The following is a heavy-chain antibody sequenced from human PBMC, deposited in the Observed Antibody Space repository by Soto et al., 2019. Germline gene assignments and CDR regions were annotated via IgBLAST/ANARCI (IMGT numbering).Heavy chain of an antibody. D-gene: IGHD2-2*01. CDR3: ARGRCSSTRCYYYYYYGMNV. CDR2: IIPIFGTA. Sequence: ASVKVFCKASGGTFSSYAISWVRQAPGQGLEWMGGIIPIFGTANYAQKFQGRVTITADESTSTAYMELSSLRSEDTAVYYCARGRCSSTRCYYYYYYGMNVWGQWTTVTVSS. V-gene: IGHV1-69*13. J-gene: IGHJ6*02. CDR1: GGTFSSYA.